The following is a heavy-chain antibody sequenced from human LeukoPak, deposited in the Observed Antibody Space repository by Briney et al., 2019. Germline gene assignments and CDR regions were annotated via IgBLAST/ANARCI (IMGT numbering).Heavy chain of an antibody. CDR1: GFTFSSYA. J-gene: IGHJ6*02. Sequence: GGSLRLSCAASGFTFSSYAMHWVRQAPGKGLEWVAVLSYDGSNKYYADSVKGRFTISRDNSKNTLYLQMNSLRAEDTAVYYCARLGAAADLDSFYGMDVWGHRTTVTVSS. V-gene: IGHV3-30-3*01. D-gene: IGHD6-13*01. CDR2: LSYDGSNK. CDR3: ARLGAAADLDSFYGMDV.